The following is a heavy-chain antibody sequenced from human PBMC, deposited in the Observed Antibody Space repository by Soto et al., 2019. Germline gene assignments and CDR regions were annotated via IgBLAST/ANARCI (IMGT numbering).Heavy chain of an antibody. V-gene: IGHV1-45*02. J-gene: IGHJ4*02. Sequence: QMQLLQSGAEVKKTGSSVKISCKTSGWIFTFKYLHWVRQAPGQGLEWLGWITPYNGNVKYAQHFQDRISLTRDNSLTPLFRELLNLWSEDTGLYYCARSAISGDQHFMDSCCLGTLITVSS. CDR1: GWIFTFKY. CDR2: ITPYNGNV. CDR3: ARSAISGDQHFMDS. D-gene: IGHD7-27*01.